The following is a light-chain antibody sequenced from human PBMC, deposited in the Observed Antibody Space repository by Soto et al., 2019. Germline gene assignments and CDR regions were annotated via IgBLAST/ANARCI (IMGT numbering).Light chain of an antibody. CDR1: GSDVGGYNY. CDR2: DAN. Sequence: QSALTQPASVSGSPGQSITISCTGTGSDVGGYNYVSWFQQHPGNAPKLMICDANNRPSGVSNRFSGSKSGNTASLTISGLQAEDEGDYYCASYTSASTWVFGGGTKLTVL. V-gene: IGLV2-14*01. CDR3: ASYTSASTWV. J-gene: IGLJ3*02.